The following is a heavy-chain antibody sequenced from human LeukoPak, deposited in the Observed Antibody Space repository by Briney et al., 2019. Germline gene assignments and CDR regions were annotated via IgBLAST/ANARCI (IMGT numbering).Heavy chain of an antibody. J-gene: IGHJ5*02. CDR1: GFTFSSHA. V-gene: IGHV3-23*01. Sequence: GGSLRLSCAASGFTFSSHAMTWVRQAPGKGLEWVSSIGGIGASTYYADSVKGRFTISRDNSKNTLYLQMNSLRAEDTALYYCAKAAYGDYVNWFDPWGQGILVIVSS. D-gene: IGHD4-17*01. CDR3: AKAAYGDYVNWFDP. CDR2: IGGIGAST.